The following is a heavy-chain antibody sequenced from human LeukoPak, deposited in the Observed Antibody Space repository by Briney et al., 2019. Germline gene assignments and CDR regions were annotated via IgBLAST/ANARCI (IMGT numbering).Heavy chain of an antibody. CDR1: GLIFSSWG. J-gene: IGHJ4*02. D-gene: IGHD3-9*01. CDR2: ISSSGSTI. CDR3: ARTYYDILTGYNPYFDY. Sequence: TGGSLRLSCAASGLIFSSWGMNWVRQAPGKGLERVSYISSSGSTIYYADSVKGRFTISRDNAKNFLYLQMNSLRAEDTAVYYCARTYYDILTGYNPYFDYWGQGILVTVSS. V-gene: IGHV3-48*03.